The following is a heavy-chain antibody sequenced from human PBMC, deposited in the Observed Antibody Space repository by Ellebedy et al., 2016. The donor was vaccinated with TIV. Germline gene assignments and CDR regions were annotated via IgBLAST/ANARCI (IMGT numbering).Heavy chain of an antibody. D-gene: IGHD5-12*01. CDR3: ARQASGFDFDY. Sequence: GESLKISCEASGYIFTGSWIGWVRQVPGKGLEWMGMIFPSDSETIYSPSFQGQVTMSADKSITTAYLQWGRLKASDSGIYFCARQASGFDFDYWGQGTLVTVSS. V-gene: IGHV5-51*01. CDR2: IFPSDSET. CDR1: GYIFTGSW. J-gene: IGHJ4*02.